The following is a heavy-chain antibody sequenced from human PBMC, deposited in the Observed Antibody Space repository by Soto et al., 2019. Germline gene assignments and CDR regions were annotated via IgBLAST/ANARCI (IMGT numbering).Heavy chain of an antibody. J-gene: IGHJ5*02. CDR1: GYSLSSYG. Sequence: ASVKVSCKASGYSLSSYGISWVRQAPGQGLEWMGWINTYNGATNYAQNLQGRVTMSRDTATNTAYMELRSLKASDTAMYYCARIPHYYDSSGYSIVSGWFDPWGQGTLVTVSS. V-gene: IGHV1-18*01. CDR2: INTYNGAT. D-gene: IGHD3-22*01. CDR3: ARIPHYYDSSGYSIVSGWFDP.